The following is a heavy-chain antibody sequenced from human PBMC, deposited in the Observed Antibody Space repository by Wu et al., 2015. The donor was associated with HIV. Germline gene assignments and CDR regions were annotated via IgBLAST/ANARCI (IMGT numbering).Heavy chain of an antibody. CDR1: GDTFSNYA. J-gene: IGHJ5*02. V-gene: IGHV1-69*12. CDR3: ARDRHYYDTSGYPFQFDP. D-gene: IGHD3-22*01. CDR2: ILPIYGTT. Sequence: QVHLVQSGAEVKKPGSSVKVSCKASGDTFSNYAINWVRQAPGQGLEWMGDILPIYGTTHYAQKFQGRVTISADESTTTAYIEVRRLRSDDTAVYYCARDRHYYDTSGYPFQFDPWGQGTLVTVSS.